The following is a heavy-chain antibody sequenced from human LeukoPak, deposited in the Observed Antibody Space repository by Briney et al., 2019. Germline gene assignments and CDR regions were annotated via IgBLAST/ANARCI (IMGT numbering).Heavy chain of an antibody. V-gene: IGHV6-1*01. D-gene: IGHD6-19*01. CDR3: TRGRYSSGLYDSFDV. CDR1: GASVSSNSAA. Sequence: SQTLSLTCAISGASVSSNSAAWNWIRQSPSRGLEWLGRTYYRSKWYNDYAVSVKSRITINPDTSKNQFSLQLNSVTPEDTAVYYFTRGRYSSGLYDSFDVWGQGTMVTVSS. CDR2: TYYRSKWYN. J-gene: IGHJ3*01.